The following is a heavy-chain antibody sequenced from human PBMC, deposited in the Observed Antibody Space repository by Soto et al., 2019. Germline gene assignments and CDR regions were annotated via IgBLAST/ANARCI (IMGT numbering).Heavy chain of an antibody. Sequence: ASVKVSCKASGYTFTSYDINWVRQATGQGLEWMGWMNPESRNTGYAQKFQGRVTMTRDTSISTAYMELTSLRSEDTAVYYCARFVRHQLPTIDFWGQGSLVTVSS. V-gene: IGHV1-8*01. D-gene: IGHD2-2*01. CDR3: ARFVRHQLPTIDF. CDR2: MNPESRNT. J-gene: IGHJ4*02. CDR1: GYTFTSYD.